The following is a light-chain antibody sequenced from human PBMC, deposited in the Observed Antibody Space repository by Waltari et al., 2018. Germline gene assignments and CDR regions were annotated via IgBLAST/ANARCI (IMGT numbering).Light chain of an antibody. CDR3: SSFTSSSTLV. CDR1: SSDVGGYDY. Sequence: QSALTQPASVSGSPGQSITISCIGPSSDVGGYDYVPWYQQHPGKPPKLMIYDVTNRPSGVSDRFSGSKSGNTASLTISGLQAEDEADYYCSSFTSSSTLVFGGGTELTVL. J-gene: IGLJ2*01. V-gene: IGLV2-14*03. CDR2: DVT.